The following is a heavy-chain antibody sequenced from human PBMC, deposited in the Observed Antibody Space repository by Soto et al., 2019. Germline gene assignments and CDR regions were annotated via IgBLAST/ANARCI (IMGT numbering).Heavy chain of an antibody. J-gene: IGHJ6*02. V-gene: IGHV3-48*02. Sequence: PGGSLRLSCAASGFTFSSYSMNWVRQAPGKGLEWVSYISSSSSTIYYADSVKGRFTISRDNAKNSLYLQMKSLRDEDTAVYYCARSHTAMTHYGMDVWGPGTTVTVSS. CDR2: ISSSSSTI. D-gene: IGHD5-18*01. CDR1: GFTFSSYS. CDR3: ARSHTAMTHYGMDV.